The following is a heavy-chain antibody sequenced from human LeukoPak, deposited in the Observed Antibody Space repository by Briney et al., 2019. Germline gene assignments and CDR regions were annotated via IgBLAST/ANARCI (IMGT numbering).Heavy chain of an antibody. CDR3: ARTLSGSKRRVFDY. CDR2: IIPIFGTA. CDR1: GGTFSSYA. J-gene: IGHJ4*02. V-gene: IGHV1-69*13. D-gene: IGHD1-26*01. Sequence: RASVKVSCKASGGTFSSYAISWVRHAPGQGLEWMGGIIPIFGTANYAQKFQGRVTITADESTSTAYMELSSLRSEDTAVYYCARTLSGSKRRVFDYWGQGTMVTVSS.